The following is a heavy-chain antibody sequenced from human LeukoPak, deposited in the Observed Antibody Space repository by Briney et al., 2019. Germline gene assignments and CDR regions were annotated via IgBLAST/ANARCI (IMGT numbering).Heavy chain of an antibody. D-gene: IGHD3-16*02. CDR1: GGTFSSYA. V-gene: IGHV1-69*13. Sequence: GASVKVSCKASGGTFSSYAISWVRQAPGQGLEWMGGIIPIFGTANYARKFQGRVTIIADESTSTAYMELSSLRSEDTAVYYCATDYDYVWGSYRYTRYWGQETLVTVSS. CDR2: IIPIFGTA. CDR3: ATDYDYVWGSYRYTRY. J-gene: IGHJ4*02.